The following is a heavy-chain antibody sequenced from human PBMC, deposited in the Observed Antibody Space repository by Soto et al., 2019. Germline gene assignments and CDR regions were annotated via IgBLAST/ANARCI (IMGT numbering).Heavy chain of an antibody. J-gene: IGHJ6*02. CDR3: AKDSDQLLFDYYYYGRDV. D-gene: IGHD2-2*01. CDR2: VSYDGSFK. Sequence: QVQLVESGGGVVQPGGSLRLSCEASGFTFSKFGIHWVRQAPGKGLEWVAVVSYDGSFKYYADSVKGRFTISRDNSKNTLYLQMNSLRPEDTALYYWAKDSDQLLFDYYYYGRDVWGQGTTVTVSS. CDR1: GFTFSKFG. V-gene: IGHV3-30*18.